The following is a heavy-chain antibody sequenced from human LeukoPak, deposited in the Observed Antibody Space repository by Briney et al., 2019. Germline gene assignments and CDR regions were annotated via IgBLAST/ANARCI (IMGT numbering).Heavy chain of an antibody. CDR3: ARDSTVESEFDP. Sequence: SETLSLTCTVSGGSISSYYWSWIRQPAGKGLEWIGRIYTSGSTNYNPSLKSRVTMSVVTSKNQFSLKLSSVTAADTAVYYCARDSTVESEFDPWGQGTLVTVSS. D-gene: IGHD4-23*01. J-gene: IGHJ5*02. V-gene: IGHV4-4*07. CDR1: GGSISSYY. CDR2: IYTSGST.